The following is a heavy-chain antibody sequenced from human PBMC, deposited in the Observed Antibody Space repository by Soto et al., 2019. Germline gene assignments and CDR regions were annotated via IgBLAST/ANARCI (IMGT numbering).Heavy chain of an antibody. J-gene: IGHJ4*02. V-gene: IGHV3-7*05. CDR1: GFTFSSYW. D-gene: IGHD6-19*01. CDR3: ARVFFPGIAVAAPVGYYFDY. Sequence: PGGSLRLSCAASGFTFSSYWMSWVRQAPGKGLEWVANIKQDGSEKYYVDSVKGRFTISRDNAKNSLYLQMNSLRAEDTAVYYCARVFFPGIAVAAPVGYYFDYWGQGTLVTVSS. CDR2: IKQDGSEK.